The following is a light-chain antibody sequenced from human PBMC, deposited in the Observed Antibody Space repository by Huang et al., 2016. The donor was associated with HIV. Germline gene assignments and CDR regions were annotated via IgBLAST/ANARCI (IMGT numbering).Light chain of an antibody. CDR1: QSVNNN. Sequence: EVVMTQSPVTLSVSPGERATLSCRASQSVNNNLAWFQQKPGQAPRPLIHGASIRATGIPDRFRGSGSGTEFTLTISSLQSEDFAVYFCQQYNNWPPWTFGQGTKVEIK. CDR2: GAS. J-gene: IGKJ1*01. V-gene: IGKV3-15*01. CDR3: QQYNNWPPWT.